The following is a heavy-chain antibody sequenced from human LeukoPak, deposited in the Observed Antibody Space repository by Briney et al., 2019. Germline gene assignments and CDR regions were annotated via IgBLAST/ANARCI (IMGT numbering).Heavy chain of an antibody. CDR1: GYTFTSYG. CDR3: ARLWFGELWNDY. Sequence: ASVTVSCKASGYTFTSYGISWVRQAPGQGLEWMGWISAYNGNTNYAQKLQGRVTMTTDTSTSTAYMELRSLRSDDTAVYYCARLWFGELWNDYWGQGTLVTVSS. V-gene: IGHV1-18*01. CDR2: ISAYNGNT. D-gene: IGHD3-10*01. J-gene: IGHJ4*02.